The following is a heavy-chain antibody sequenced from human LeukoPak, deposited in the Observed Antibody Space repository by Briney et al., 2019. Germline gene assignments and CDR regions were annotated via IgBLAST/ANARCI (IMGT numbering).Heavy chain of an antibody. CDR2: ISISGGST. Sequence: GGSLRLSCAASGFTFSSHAMSWVRQAPGKGLEWVSAISISGGSTYYADSVKGRFTISRDNSKNTLYLQVNSLRVEDTAIYYCASTRSSDFDYWGQGTLVTVSS. D-gene: IGHD6-6*01. J-gene: IGHJ4*02. CDR3: ASTRSSDFDY. V-gene: IGHV3-23*01. CDR1: GFTFSSHA.